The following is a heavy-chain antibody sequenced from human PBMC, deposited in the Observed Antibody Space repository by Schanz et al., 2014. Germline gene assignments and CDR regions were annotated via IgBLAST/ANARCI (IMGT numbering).Heavy chain of an antibody. V-gene: IGHV1-8*02. J-gene: IGHJ4*02. CDR2: MNPNSGNT. CDR1: GYTFTSYD. Sequence: QVQLVLSGAEVKKPGASVRLSCEASGYTFTSYDINWVRQAPGQGLEWMGWMNPNSGNTGYAQKFQGRVTMTRHTSISTAYMELSSLRSEDTAVYYCARDGEAAAGCDYWGQGTLVTVSS. D-gene: IGHD6-13*01. CDR3: ARDGEAAAGCDY.